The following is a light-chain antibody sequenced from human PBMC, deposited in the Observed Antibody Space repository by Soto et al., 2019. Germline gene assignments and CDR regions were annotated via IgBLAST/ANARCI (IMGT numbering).Light chain of an antibody. CDR2: KAS. V-gene: IGKV1-5*03. CDR3: QQYNGYRLA. CDR1: QSISNW. Sequence: DIQITQSPSSLSASVGDRVTFSCRASQSISNWLAWYQQKPGKAPKLLIYKASTLESGVPSRFSGSGSGTEFTLTISSLQADDFAIYYCQQYNGYRLAFGGGTKVDI. J-gene: IGKJ4*01.